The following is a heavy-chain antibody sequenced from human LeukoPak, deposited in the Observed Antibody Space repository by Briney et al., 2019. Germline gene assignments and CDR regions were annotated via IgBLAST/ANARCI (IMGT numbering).Heavy chain of an antibody. J-gene: IGHJ4*02. CDR2: ISGSGGST. V-gene: IGHV3-23*01. Sequence: PGGSLRLSCAASGFTFSSYAMSWVRQAPGKGLEWVSAISGSGGSTYYADSVKGRFTISRDNSKNTLYLQMNSLRAEDTALYYCAKDSRSGWYAGLFDYWGQGTLVTVSS. D-gene: IGHD6-19*01. CDR1: GFTFSSYA. CDR3: AKDSRSGWYAGLFDY.